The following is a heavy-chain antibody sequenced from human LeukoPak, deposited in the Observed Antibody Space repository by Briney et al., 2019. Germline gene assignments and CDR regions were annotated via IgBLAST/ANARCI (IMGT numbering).Heavy chain of an antibody. CDR3: ARDRYCSSTSCYPKRRFDP. Sequence: ASVKVSCKASGYTFTSYGISWVRQAPGQGLEWMGWISAYNGNTSYAQKLQGRVTMTTDTSTSTAYMELRSLRSDDTAVYYCARDRYCSSTSCYPKRRFDPWGQGTLVTVSS. CDR2: ISAYNGNT. CDR1: GYTFTSYG. J-gene: IGHJ5*02. D-gene: IGHD2-2*01. V-gene: IGHV1-18*01.